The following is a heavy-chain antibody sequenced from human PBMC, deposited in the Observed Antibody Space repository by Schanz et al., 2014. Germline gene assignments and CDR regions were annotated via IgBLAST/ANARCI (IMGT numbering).Heavy chain of an antibody. CDR1: GYTFTSYG. V-gene: IGHV1-18*01. CDR2: ISAYTNNT. Sequence: QVQLVQSGAEVKKPGASVKVSCKASGYTFTSYGISWVRQAPGQGLEWMGWISAYTNNTNYAQKVQGRVTMTTDTSTGTAYMELSRLKSDDTAVYYCARAFGGYDPAGALDYWGQGTLVTVSS. D-gene: IGHD5-12*01. J-gene: IGHJ4*02. CDR3: ARAFGGYDPAGALDY.